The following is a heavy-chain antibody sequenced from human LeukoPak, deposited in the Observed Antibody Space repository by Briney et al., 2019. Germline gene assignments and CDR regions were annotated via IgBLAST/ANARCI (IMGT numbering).Heavy chain of an antibody. D-gene: IGHD1-14*01. CDR3: ARPNRGALFDY. CDR2: XYPGDSDX. Sequence: GESLKISCKGSGYSFTNYWIGXXXXXPGKXXEXMGIXYPGDSDXXXSPSFQGXVXXSXDXXISTAYLQWSSLKASDTAMYYCARPNRGALFDYWAREPWSPSPQ. CDR1: GYSFTNYW. V-gene: IGHV5-51*01. J-gene: IGHJ4*02.